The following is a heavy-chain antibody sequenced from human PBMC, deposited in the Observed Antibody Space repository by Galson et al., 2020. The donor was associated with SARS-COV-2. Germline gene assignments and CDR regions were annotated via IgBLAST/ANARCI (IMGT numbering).Heavy chain of an antibody. D-gene: IGHD3-10*01. CDR2: IHGNGIDT. CDR1: GFTFTSYA. J-gene: IGHJ4*02. Sequence: GESLKISCAASGFTFTSYAMSWVRQAPGKGLEWVAAIHGNGIDTYYADFARGRFTISRDNSKNTVDLQMNSLRGEDTAIYYCVKDWIYGGDYWGQGTLVTVSS. CDR3: VKDWIYGGDY. V-gene: IGHV3-23*01.